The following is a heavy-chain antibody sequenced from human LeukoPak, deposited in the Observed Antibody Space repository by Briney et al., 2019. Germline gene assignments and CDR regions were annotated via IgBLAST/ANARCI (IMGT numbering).Heavy chain of an antibody. J-gene: IGHJ3*02. CDR3: AKSNGYGLVDI. Sequence: PSETLSLTCTVSGYSISSGYYWGWIRQPPGKGLEWIGNIFYSGSTYYSPSLRSRVPISLDTSRNQFSLKLNSVTAADTAVYYCAKSNGYGLVDIWGQGTMVTVSS. CDR1: GYSISSGYY. CDR2: IFYSGST. V-gene: IGHV4-38-2*02. D-gene: IGHD3-10*01.